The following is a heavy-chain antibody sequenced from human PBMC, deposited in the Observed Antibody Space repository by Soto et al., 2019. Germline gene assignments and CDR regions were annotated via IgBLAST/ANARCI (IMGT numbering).Heavy chain of an antibody. D-gene: IGHD6-13*01. J-gene: IGHJ4*02. V-gene: IGHV4-31*03. CDR3: ARDAPGAAPY. CDR1: GVPIINGDTY. CDR2: INYRGTT. Sequence: QVQLQESGPGLVKPSQTLSLTCTVSGVPIINGDTYLNWIRQHPEKGLEWMGYINYRGTTNYHPALKSRMLISIDTSKNQFSLRLTSVTAADTAVYFCARDAPGAAPYWGQGTLVTVSS.